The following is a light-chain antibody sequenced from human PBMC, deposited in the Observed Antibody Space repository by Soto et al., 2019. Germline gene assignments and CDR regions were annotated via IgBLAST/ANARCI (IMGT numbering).Light chain of an antibody. CDR1: QSVSSY. CDR3: QQYGTSPGT. J-gene: IGKJ1*01. V-gene: IGKV3-20*01. CDR2: GAS. Sequence: EIVVTQSPATLSLSKGERATLSCRASQSVSSYLAWYQQKPGQAPRLLIYGASSRATGIPDRFSGSGSGTDFTLTISGLQPEDFAVYYCQQYGTSPGTFGQGTKVDI.